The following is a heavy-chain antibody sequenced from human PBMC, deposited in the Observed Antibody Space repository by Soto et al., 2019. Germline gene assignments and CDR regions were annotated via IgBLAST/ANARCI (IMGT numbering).Heavy chain of an antibody. D-gene: IGHD2-2*01. Sequence: GGSLRLSCAASGFTFSSYEMNWVRQAPGKGLEWVSYISSSGSTIYYADSVKGRFTISRDNAKNSLYLQMDSLRAEDTAVYHCARDQGCSSTSCYFYGMDVWGQGTTVTVSS. CDR1: GFTFSSYE. CDR3: ARDQGCSSTSCYFYGMDV. V-gene: IGHV3-48*03. CDR2: ISSSGSTI. J-gene: IGHJ6*02.